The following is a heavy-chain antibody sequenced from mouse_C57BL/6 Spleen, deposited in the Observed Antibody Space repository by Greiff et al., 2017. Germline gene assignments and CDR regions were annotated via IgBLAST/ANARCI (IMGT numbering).Heavy chain of an antibody. D-gene: IGHD2-3*01. CDR3: ARGVYDGYYYYFDY. CDR2: IYPRSGNT. J-gene: IGHJ2*01. Sequence: QVQLQQSGAELARPGASVKLSCKASGYTFPSYGISWVKQSTGQGLEWIGEIYPRSGNTYYNEKFKGQATLTADNSSSTAYMELRSRASEDSSVYFWARGVYDGYYYYFDYWGQGTTLTVSS. CDR1: GYTFPSYG. V-gene: IGHV1-81*01.